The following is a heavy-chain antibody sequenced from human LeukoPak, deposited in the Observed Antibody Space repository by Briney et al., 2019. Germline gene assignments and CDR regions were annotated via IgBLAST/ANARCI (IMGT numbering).Heavy chain of an antibody. J-gene: IGHJ4*02. CDR2: IIPIFGTA. Sequence: EASVKVSCKASGYTFTSYAISWVRQAPGQGLEWMGGIIPIFGTANYAQKFQGRVTITADESTSTAYMELSSLRSEDTAVYYCARDLGPQEPYDYWGQGTLVTVSS. V-gene: IGHV1-69*13. CDR3: ARDLGPQEPYDY. D-gene: IGHD1-26*01. CDR1: GYTFTSYA.